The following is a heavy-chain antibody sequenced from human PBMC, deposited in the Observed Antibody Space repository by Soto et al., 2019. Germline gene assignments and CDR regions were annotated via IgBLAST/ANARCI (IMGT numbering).Heavy chain of an antibody. Sequence: GGSLRLSCAASGLTFSSYAMHWVRQAPGKGLEWVAVISYDGSNKYYADSVKGRFTISRDNSKNTLYLQMNSLRAEDTAVYYCAKEVKIAAAGTFGYSGVDYWGQGTLVTVSS. CDR1: GLTFSSYA. CDR3: AKEVKIAAAGTFGYSGVDY. D-gene: IGHD6-13*01. CDR2: ISYDGSNK. V-gene: IGHV3-30*18. J-gene: IGHJ4*02.